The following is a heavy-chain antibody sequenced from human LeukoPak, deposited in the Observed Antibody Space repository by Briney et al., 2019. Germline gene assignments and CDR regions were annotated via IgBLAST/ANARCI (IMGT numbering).Heavy chain of an antibody. CDR3: AKGHRRYFDWITQPDY. Sequence: GRSLRLSCAATGFTFSSYGMHWVRQPPGKGREGVALISYEGSNKYYADSVKGRFTIARDNSTNTLYLKMSSLRAEDTAVYYCAKGHRRYFDWITQPDYSGQGTLLTVSS. CDR2: ISYEGSNK. J-gene: IGHJ4*02. CDR1: GFTFSSYG. V-gene: IGHV3-30*18. D-gene: IGHD3-9*01.